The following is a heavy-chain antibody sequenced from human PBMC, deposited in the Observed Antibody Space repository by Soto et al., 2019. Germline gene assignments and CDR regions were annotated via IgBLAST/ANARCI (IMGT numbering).Heavy chain of an antibody. V-gene: IGHV4-4*02. CDR3: ARRVDTALRDY. CDR1: GGSISSSNW. CDR2: IYHSGST. D-gene: IGHD5-18*01. Sequence: TLSLTCAVSGGSISSSNWWSWVRQPPGKGLEGIGEIYHSGSTNYNTSLKSRVTISVDKSKNQCSLKLSSVTAADTSVYYCARRVDTALRDYWGQGTLVTSPQ. J-gene: IGHJ4*02.